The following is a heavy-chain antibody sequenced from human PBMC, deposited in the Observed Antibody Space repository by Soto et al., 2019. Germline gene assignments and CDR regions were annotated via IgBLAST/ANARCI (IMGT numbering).Heavy chain of an antibody. V-gene: IGHV4-34*01. CDR3: ARADGREFDY. J-gene: IGHJ4*02. CDR2: IDHSGST. CDR1: SGSFRGYY. D-gene: IGHD2-15*01. Sequence: SETLSLTCAVYSGSFRGYYWSWIRQPPGKGLEWIGEIDHSGSTNYNPSLKSRVTISIDTSKNQFSLKLSSVTAADTAVYYCARADGREFDYWGQGTLVTVS.